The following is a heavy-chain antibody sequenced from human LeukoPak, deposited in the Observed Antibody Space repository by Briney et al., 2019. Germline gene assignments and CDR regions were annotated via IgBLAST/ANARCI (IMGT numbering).Heavy chain of an antibody. Sequence: ASVKVSCKASGYTLTSYGISWVRQAPGQGLEWMGCISAYNGNTNYAQKLQGRVTMTTDTSTSTAYMELRSLRSDDTAVYYCAVATVSSSGYYYVYFQHWGQGTLVTVSS. D-gene: IGHD3-22*01. CDR1: GYTLTSYG. CDR3: AVATVSSSGYYYVYFQH. J-gene: IGHJ1*01. CDR2: ISAYNGNT. V-gene: IGHV1-18*01.